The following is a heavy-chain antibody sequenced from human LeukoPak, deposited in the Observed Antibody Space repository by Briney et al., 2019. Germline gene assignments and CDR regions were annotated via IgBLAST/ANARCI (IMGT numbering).Heavy chain of an antibody. CDR1: GYTFTGYY. Sequence: GASVKVSCTASGYTFTGYYMHWVRQAPGQGLEWMGWINPNSGGTNYAQKFQGRVTMARDTSISTAYMELSRLRSDDTAVYYCARSWVGASVDYWGQGTLVTVSS. CDR2: INPNSGGT. V-gene: IGHV1-2*02. CDR3: ARSWVGASVDY. D-gene: IGHD1-26*01. J-gene: IGHJ4*02.